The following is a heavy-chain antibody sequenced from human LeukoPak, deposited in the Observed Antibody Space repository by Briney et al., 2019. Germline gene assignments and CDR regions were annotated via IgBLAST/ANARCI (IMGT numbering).Heavy chain of an antibody. D-gene: IGHD3-10*01. J-gene: IGHJ6*03. CDR1: GGSISSYY. Sequence: PSETLSLTCTVSGGSISSYYWSWIRQPAGKGLEWIGRIYTSGSTNYNPSLESRVTMSVDTSKNQFSLKLSSVTAADTAVYYCARSPKRKYGSGSSYYMDVWGKGTTVTVSS. V-gene: IGHV4-4*07. CDR3: ARSPKRKYGSGSSYYMDV. CDR2: IYTSGST.